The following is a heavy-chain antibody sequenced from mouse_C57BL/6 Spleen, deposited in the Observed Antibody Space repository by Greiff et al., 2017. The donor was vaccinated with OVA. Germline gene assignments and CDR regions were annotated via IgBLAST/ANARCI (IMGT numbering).Heavy chain of an antibody. CDR1: GFTFSDYY. J-gene: IGHJ1*03. Sequence: EVKVVESEGGLVQPGSSMKLSCTASGFTFSDYYMAWVRQVPEKGLEWVANINYDGSSTYYLDSLKSRFIISRDNAKNILYLQMSSLKSEDTATYYCARSPYFDVWGTGTTVTVSS. CDR3: ARSPYFDV. V-gene: IGHV5-16*01. CDR2: INYDGSST.